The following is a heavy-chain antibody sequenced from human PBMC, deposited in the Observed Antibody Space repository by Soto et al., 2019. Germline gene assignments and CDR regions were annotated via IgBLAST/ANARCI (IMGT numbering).Heavy chain of an antibody. CDR2: IYYSGST. V-gene: IGHV4-39*01. CDR1: GGSISSSSYY. Sequence: SETLSLTCTVSGGSISSSSYYWGWIRQPPGKGLEWIGSIYYSGSTYYNPSLKSRVTISVDTSKNQFSLQLSSVTAADTAGYYCARSLFGYCSGGSCYLIYGMDVWGQGTTVTVSS. CDR3: ARSLFGYCSGGSCYLIYGMDV. J-gene: IGHJ6*02. D-gene: IGHD2-15*01.